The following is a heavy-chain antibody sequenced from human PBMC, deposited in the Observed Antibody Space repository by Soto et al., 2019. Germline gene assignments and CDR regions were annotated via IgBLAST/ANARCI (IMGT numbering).Heavy chain of an antibody. CDR3: ARDRGRGGSYYIYFYGMDV. Sequence: QVQVVQSGAEVKKPGASVKVSCKASGYTFTTYYIHWVRQAPGQGLEWMGVINPSGGSINYAQKFQGRATXTXDXXTSTVYMELSSLRSEDTAVYYCARDRGRGGSYYIYFYGMDVWGQGTTVTVSS. CDR2: INPSGGSI. D-gene: IGHD1-26*01. J-gene: IGHJ6*02. CDR1: GYTFTTYY. V-gene: IGHV1-46*01.